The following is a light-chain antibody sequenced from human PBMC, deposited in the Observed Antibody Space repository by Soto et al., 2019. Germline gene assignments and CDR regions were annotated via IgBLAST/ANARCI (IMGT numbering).Light chain of an antibody. V-gene: IGLV2-14*01. CDR3: TSYTSSSTWV. Sequence: QSVLTQPASVSGSPGQSITISCTGTSSDVGAYNHVSWYQHHPGKAPKFMIYGVTNRPSGVSNRFSGSKSGDTASLTISGLQPEDEADYYCTSYTSSSTWVFGGGTKVTVL. CDR1: SSDVGAYNH. CDR2: GVT. J-gene: IGLJ3*02.